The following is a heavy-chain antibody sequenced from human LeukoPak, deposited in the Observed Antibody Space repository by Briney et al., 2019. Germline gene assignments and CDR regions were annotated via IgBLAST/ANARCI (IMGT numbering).Heavy chain of an antibody. CDR3: AKGGYSSSWYYFDY. J-gene: IGHJ4*02. CDR1: GFTFSSHA. D-gene: IGHD6-13*01. CDR2: ISGSGGST. Sequence: GGSLRLSCAASGFTFSSHAMSWVRQAPGKGLKWVSTISGSGGSTYYADSVKGRFTISRDNSKNTLSLQMNSLRAEDTAVYYCAKGGYSSSWYYFDYWGQGTLVTVSS. V-gene: IGHV3-23*01.